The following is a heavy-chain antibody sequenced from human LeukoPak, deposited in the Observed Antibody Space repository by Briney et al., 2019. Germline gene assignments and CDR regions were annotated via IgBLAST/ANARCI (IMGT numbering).Heavy chain of an antibody. D-gene: IGHD3-10*01. Sequence: SETLSLTCTVSGGSISSYYWSWIRQPPGKGLEWIEYIYYSGSTNYNPSLKSRVTISVDTSKNQFSLKLSSVTAADTAVYYCARGSQGGSGSYEYFQHWGQGTLVTVSS. CDR1: GGSISSYY. J-gene: IGHJ1*01. CDR2: IYYSGST. V-gene: IGHV4-59*01. CDR3: ARGSQGGSGSYEYFQH.